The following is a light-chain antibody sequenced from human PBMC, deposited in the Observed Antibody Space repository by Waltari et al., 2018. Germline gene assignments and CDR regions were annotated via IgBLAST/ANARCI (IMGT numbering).Light chain of an antibody. Sequence: QSVLTQPPSMSGAPGQRVTISCTGSRSNLGAGHDVPWYQVFPGTAPKPLIYGNNNRPSGVPDRFSGSKSDTSASLAIGGLQAEDEADYYCQSFDIRLSGGVVFGGGTKVTVL. J-gene: IGLJ3*02. CDR1: RSNLGAGHD. CDR3: QSFDIRLSGGVV. CDR2: GNN. V-gene: IGLV1-40*01.